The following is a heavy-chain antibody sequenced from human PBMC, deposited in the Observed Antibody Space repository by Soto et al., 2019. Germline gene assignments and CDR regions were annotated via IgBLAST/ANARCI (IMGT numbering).Heavy chain of an antibody. CDR1: GFTFSSYG. CDR3: ARDLEMAAAPYYYGMDV. J-gene: IGHJ6*02. D-gene: IGHD6-13*01. CDR2: IWYDGSNK. Sequence: GGSLRLSCAASGFTFSSYGMHWVRQAPGKGLEWVAVIWYDGSNKYYADSVKGRFTISRDNSKNTLYLQMNSLRAEDTAVYYCARDLEMAAAPYYYGMDVWGQGTMVTVSS. V-gene: IGHV3-33*01.